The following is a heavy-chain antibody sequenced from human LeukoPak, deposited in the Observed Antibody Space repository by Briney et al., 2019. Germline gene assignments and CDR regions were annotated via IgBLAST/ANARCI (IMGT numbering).Heavy chain of an antibody. J-gene: IGHJ3*02. CDR1: GFTFSSYA. D-gene: IGHD2/OR15-2a*01. V-gene: IGHV3-30-3*01. CDR2: ISYDGSNK. Sequence: GRSLRLSCAASGFTFSSYAMHWVRQAPGKGLEWVAVISYDGSNKYYADSVKGRFTISRDNSKNTLYLQMNSLRAEDTAVYYCARDQNFPDAFDIWGQGTMVTVSS. CDR3: ARDQNFPDAFDI.